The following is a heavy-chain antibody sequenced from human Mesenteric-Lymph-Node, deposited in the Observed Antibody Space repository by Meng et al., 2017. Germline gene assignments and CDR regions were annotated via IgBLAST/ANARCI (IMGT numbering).Heavy chain of an antibody. D-gene: IGHD2-15*01. CDR1: GFSFSSYA. CDR2: ISAGGGTT. J-gene: IGHJ4*02. Sequence: GGSLRLSCEASGFSFSSYAMCWVRQSPGKGLEWVSLISAGGGTTYYVDSVQARFITSRDNAKNTLYLQMNSLRVEDTAVYYCARVWDRWDLPDYWGQGTLVTVSS. CDR3: ARVWDRWDLPDY. V-gene: IGHV3-23*01.